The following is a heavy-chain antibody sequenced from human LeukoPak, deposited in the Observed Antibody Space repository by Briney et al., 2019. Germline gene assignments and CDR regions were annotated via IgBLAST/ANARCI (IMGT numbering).Heavy chain of an antibody. CDR2: ISVGSTT. J-gene: IGHJ4*02. CDR3: ATRPDGNNLPFFDY. V-gene: IGHV3-66*01. CDR1: GLTVRRKC. Sequence: GGSLRLSCAASGLTVRRKCFTWVRQAPGKGLEWVSGISVGSTTYYADSVRGRFTISRDTSKNTLYLQMNNLRVEDTAVYYCATRPDGNNLPFFDYWGQGNLVTVSS. D-gene: IGHD5-24*01.